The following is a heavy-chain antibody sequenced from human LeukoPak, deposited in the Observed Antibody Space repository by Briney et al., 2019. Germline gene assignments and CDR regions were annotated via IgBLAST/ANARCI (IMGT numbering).Heavy chain of an antibody. V-gene: IGHV1-18*01. J-gene: IGHJ4*02. CDR3: ARVNSGVMCY. CDR2: INAYNGST. Sequence: ASVKVSCKASGYTFSNYGISWVRQAPGQGLEWMGWINAYNGSTNYAQKLQGRVTMTTDTSTSTTYMELRTLRSDDTAVYYCARVNSGVMCYWGQGTLLSVSS. D-gene: IGHD3-16*01. CDR1: GYTFSNYG.